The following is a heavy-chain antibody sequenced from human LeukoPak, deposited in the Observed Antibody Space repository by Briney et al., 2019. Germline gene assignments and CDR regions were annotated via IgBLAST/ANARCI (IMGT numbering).Heavy chain of an antibody. CDR3: ARRTDCGGDCYSPYYFDY. V-gene: IGHV4-34*01. D-gene: IGHD2-21*02. Sequence: SETLSLTCAVYGGSFSGYYWSWIRQPPGKGLEWIGEINHNGSTNYNPSLKSRVTISVDTSKNQFSLKLSSVTAADTAVYYCARRTDCGGDCYSPYYFDYWGQGTLVTVSS. J-gene: IGHJ4*02. CDR2: INHNGST. CDR1: GGSFSGYY.